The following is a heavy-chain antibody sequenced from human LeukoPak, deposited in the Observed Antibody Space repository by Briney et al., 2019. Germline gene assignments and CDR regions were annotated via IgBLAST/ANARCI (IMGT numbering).Heavy chain of an antibody. CDR2: INHSGST. CDR1: GGSFSGYY. J-gene: IGHJ4*02. V-gene: IGHV4-34*01. D-gene: IGHD2-2*01. Sequence: PSETLSLTCAVYGGSFSGYYWSWIRQPPGKGLEWIGEINHSGSTNYNPSLKSRVTISVDTSKNQFSLKLSSVTAADTAVYYCARAPDIVVVPAAXSNPYFDYWGQGTLVTVSS. CDR3: ARAPDIVVVPAAXSNPYFDY.